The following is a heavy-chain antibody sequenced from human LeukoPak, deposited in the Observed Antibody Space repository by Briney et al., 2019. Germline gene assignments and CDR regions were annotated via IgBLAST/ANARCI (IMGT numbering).Heavy chain of an antibody. V-gene: IGHV3-23*01. J-gene: IGHJ4*02. CDR1: GFTFSSYV. D-gene: IGHD6-19*01. CDR3: ARDTVAGPFVISLDS. CDR2: IEGRGNGT. Sequence: PGGSLRLSCAASGFTFSSYVMTWVRQAPGKGLEWVSTIEGRGNGTYYTESVKGRFTISRDNSKNTLYLQMNSLRAEDTAIYYCARDTVAGPFVISLDSWGQGALVTVSA.